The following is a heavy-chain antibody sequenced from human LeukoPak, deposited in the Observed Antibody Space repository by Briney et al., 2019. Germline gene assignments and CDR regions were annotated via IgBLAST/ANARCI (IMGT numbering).Heavy chain of an antibody. J-gene: IGHJ4*02. Sequence: GGSLRLSCAASGFTFGSYAMHWVRQAPGKGLEWVAVISYDGSNKYYADSVKGRFTISRDNSKNTLYLQMNSLRAEDTAVYYCARGGSGSHLRYWGQGTLVTVSS. CDR1: GFTFGSYA. CDR3: ARGGSGSHLRY. V-gene: IGHV3-30-3*01. CDR2: ISYDGSNK. D-gene: IGHD3-10*01.